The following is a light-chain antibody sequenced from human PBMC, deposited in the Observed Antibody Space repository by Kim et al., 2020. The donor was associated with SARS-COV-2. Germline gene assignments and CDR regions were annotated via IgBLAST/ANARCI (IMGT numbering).Light chain of an antibody. V-gene: IGKV3-20*01. J-gene: IGKJ4*01. CDR2: GAS. CDR3: QQYGSSPLT. Sequence: LSPGERATRSCRASQSVSSSYSAWYQQKPGQAPRLLIYGASSRATGIPDRFSGSGSGTDFTLTISRLEPEDFAVYYCQQYGSSPLTFGGGTKLEI. CDR1: QSVSSSY.